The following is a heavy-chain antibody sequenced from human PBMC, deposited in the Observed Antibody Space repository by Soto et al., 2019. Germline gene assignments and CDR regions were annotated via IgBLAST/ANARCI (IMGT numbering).Heavy chain of an antibody. CDR2: ISSSSSTI. V-gene: IGHV3-48*01. Sequence: GGSLRLSCAASGFTFSSYSMNWVRQAPGKGLEWVSYISSSSSTIYYADSVKGRFTISRDNAKNSLYLQMNSLRAEDTAVYYCARDPGGGWFGELTDYWGQGTLVTVSS. J-gene: IGHJ4*02. D-gene: IGHD3-10*01. CDR1: GFTFSSYS. CDR3: ARDPGGGWFGELTDY.